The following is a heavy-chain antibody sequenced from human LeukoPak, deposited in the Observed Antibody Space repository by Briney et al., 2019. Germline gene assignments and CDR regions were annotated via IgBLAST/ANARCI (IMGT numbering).Heavy chain of an antibody. V-gene: IGHV4-59*01. CDR2: IYYSWNT. CDR3: ARAALGYCSGGTCYSSWYFDL. Sequence: SETLSLTCTVSGGSMNSYYWTWIRQPPGKGLEWIGYIYYSWNTDYNPSLKSRVTMSVDTSKSQFSLKLSSVTAADTAVYYCARAALGYCSGGTCYSSWYFDLWGRGTLVTVSS. D-gene: IGHD2-15*01. J-gene: IGHJ2*01. CDR1: GGSMNSYY.